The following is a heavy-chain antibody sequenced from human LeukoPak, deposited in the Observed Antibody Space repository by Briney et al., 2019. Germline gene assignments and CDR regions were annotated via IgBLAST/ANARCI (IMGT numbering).Heavy chain of an antibody. V-gene: IGHV4-59*08. J-gene: IGHJ4*02. D-gene: IGHD6-13*01. Sequence: SETLSLTCTVSGGSISSYYWSWIRQPPGKGLEWIGYIYYSGSTNYNPSLKSRVTISVDTSKNQFSLKLSSVTAADTAVYYCARLSSWYPLGYFDYWGQGTLVTVSS. CDR2: IYYSGST. CDR3: ARLSSWYPLGYFDY. CDR1: GGSISSYY.